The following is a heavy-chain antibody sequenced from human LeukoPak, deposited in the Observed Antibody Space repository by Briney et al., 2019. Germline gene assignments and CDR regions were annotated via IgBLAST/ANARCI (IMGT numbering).Heavy chain of an antibody. CDR2: IWYDGSNK. D-gene: IGHD3-22*01. Sequence: GGSLRLSCAASGFTFSSYGMHWVRQAPGKGLEWVAVIWYDGSNKYYADSVKGRFTISRDNSKNTLYLQMNSLRAEDTAVHYCAKDRYYYDSSGYLNYWGQGTLVTVSS. CDR1: GFTFSSYG. V-gene: IGHV3-33*06. J-gene: IGHJ4*02. CDR3: AKDRYYYDSSGYLNY.